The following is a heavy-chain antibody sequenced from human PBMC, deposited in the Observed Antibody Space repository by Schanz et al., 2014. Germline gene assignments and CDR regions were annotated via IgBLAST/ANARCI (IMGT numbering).Heavy chain of an antibody. J-gene: IGHJ4*02. CDR1: GYTFTGYY. CDR3: ARAFGGYDPAGALAY. D-gene: IGHD5-12*01. CDR2: INPNSGTT. Sequence: QVQLVQSGAEVKKPGASVKVSCKASGYTFTGYYMHWVRQAPGQGLEWMGWINPNSGTTNYAQKFQGWVTMTRDTSISTAYMELSRLKSDDTAVYYCARAFGGYDPAGALAYWGQGTLVTVSS. V-gene: IGHV1-2*04.